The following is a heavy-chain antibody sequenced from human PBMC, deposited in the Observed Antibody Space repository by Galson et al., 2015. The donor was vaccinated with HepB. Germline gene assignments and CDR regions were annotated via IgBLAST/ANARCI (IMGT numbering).Heavy chain of an antibody. CDR3: AREEKYYDFWSGYYMRSGNDAFDI. CDR2: ISSSGSTI. J-gene: IGHJ3*02. V-gene: IGHV3-11*01. Sequence: SLRLSCAASGFTFSDYYMSWIRQAPGKGLEWVSYISSSGSTIYYADSVKGRFTISRDNAKNSLYLQMNSLRAEDTAVYYCAREEKYYDFWSGYYMRSGNDAFDIWGQGTMVTVSS. CDR1: GFTFSDYY. D-gene: IGHD3-3*01.